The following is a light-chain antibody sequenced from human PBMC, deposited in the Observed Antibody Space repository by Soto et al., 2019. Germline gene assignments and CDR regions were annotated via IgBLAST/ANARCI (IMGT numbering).Light chain of an antibody. V-gene: IGLV2-14*01. CDR2: QVS. CDR1: TSDVGAYNY. Sequence: QSVLTQPASVSGSPGQSIAISCTGTTSDVGAYNYVSWYQQHPGKAPKLMIYQVSNRPSGVSNRFSGSKSGNTASLTISGLQAEDEADYYCSSYTSSTTYVFGTGTSSPS. J-gene: IGLJ1*01. CDR3: SSYTSSTTYV.